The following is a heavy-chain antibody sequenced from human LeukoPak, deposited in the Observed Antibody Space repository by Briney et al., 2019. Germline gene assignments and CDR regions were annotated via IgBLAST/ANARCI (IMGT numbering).Heavy chain of an antibody. CDR1: GFTVSSNY. D-gene: IGHD5-18*01. CDR3: DPHDSASQF. V-gene: IGHV3-30*09. J-gene: IGHJ4*02. Sequence: PGGSLRLSCAASGFTVSSNYMSWVRQAPGKGLEWVAFISSDGGNKYYADSVKGRFAIFRDNSKNTLYLQMNGLRDEDTAVYYCDPHDSASQFWGQGTRVTVSS. CDR2: ISSDGGNK.